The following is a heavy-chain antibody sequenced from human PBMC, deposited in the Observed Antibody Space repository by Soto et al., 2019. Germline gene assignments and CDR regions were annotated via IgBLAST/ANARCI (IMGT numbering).Heavy chain of an antibody. CDR1: GFTFSNYA. D-gene: IGHD6-19*01. CDR3: AKRTSGWYFDY. V-gene: IGHV3-23*01. J-gene: IGHJ4*02. CDR2: ISGSGDST. Sequence: GSLRLSCAASGFTFSNYAMSWVRQAPGKGLEWVSVISGSGDSTYYADSVKGRFTISRDNSKNTLYLQMNSLRAEDTAVYYCAKRTSGWYFDYWGQGTLVTVS.